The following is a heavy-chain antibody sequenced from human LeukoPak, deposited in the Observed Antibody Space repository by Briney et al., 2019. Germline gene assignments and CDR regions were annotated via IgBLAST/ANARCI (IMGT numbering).Heavy chain of an antibody. Sequence: PGGSLRLSCAASGFTFSSYEMNWVRQAPGKGLEWVSYISSSGSTIYNADSVKGRFTISRENAKNSLYLQMNSLRAEDTAVYYCAELGITMIGGVWGKGTTVTISS. CDR2: ISSSGSTI. D-gene: IGHD3-10*02. V-gene: IGHV3-48*03. CDR1: GFTFSSYE. J-gene: IGHJ6*04. CDR3: AELGITMIGGV.